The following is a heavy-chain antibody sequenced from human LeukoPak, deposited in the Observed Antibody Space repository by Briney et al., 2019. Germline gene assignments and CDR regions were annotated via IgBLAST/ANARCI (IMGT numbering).Heavy chain of an antibody. J-gene: IGHJ3*02. V-gene: IGHV3-7*01. Sequence: GGSLRLSCAVSGFTFSSYWMSWVRQAPGKGLEWVANIKQDGSEKYYVDSVKGRFTISRDNAKNSLYLQMNSLRAEDTAVYYCARMDGGILLFSDAFDIWGQGTMVTVSS. D-gene: IGHD2-21*02. CDR2: IKQDGSEK. CDR1: GFTFSSYW. CDR3: ARMDGGILLFSDAFDI.